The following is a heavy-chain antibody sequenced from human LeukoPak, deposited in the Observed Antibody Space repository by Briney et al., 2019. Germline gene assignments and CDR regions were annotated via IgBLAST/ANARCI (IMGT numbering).Heavy chain of an antibody. Sequence: SETLSLTCTVSGGSISSYYWSWIRQPPAKGLEWIGYIYTSGSTNYNPSLKSRVTISVDTSKNQFSLKLSSVTAADTAVYYCARVLVRAYDYWGQGTLVTVSS. CDR3: ARVLVRAYDY. V-gene: IGHV4-4*09. CDR1: GGSISSYY. D-gene: IGHD1-26*01. J-gene: IGHJ4*02. CDR2: IYTSGST.